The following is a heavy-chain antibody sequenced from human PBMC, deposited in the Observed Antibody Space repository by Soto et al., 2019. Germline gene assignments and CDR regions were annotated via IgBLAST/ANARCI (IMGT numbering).Heavy chain of an antibody. CDR3: AKEELERQGSSFDY. Sequence: EVQLLESGGGLVQPGGSLRLSCAASGFTFSSYAMSWVRQAPGKGLEWVSAISGSGRSTYYADSVKGRFTISRDNSKKTLDLQMDSLRAEDTAGYYCAKEELERQGSSFDYWGQGTLGTVSS. J-gene: IGHJ4*02. V-gene: IGHV3-23*01. CDR1: GFTFSSYA. D-gene: IGHD1-1*01. CDR2: ISGSGRST.